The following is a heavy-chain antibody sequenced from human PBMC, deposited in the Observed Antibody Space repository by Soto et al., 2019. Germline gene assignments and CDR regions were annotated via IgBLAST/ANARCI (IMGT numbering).Heavy chain of an antibody. CDR2: VTGSGDTT. J-gene: IGHJ4*02. CDR3: AKTRPPTVLIRGFDY. V-gene: IGHV3-23*01. D-gene: IGHD4-17*01. CDR1: GFTFTNYA. Sequence: PGESLKISCVASGFTFTNYAMNWVRQAPGKGLEWVSLVTGSGDTTYYADSVKGRFTTSRDNSRNTVYLQMNSLSAEDTAIYYCAKTRPPTVLIRGFDYWGPGTLVTVSS.